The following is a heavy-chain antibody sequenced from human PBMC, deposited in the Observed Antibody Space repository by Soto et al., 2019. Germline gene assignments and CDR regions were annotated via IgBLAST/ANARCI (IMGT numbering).Heavy chain of an antibody. CDR2: FDPEDGET. J-gene: IGHJ4*02. D-gene: IGHD3-16*02. CDR1: GYTLTELS. Sequence: ASVKVSCKVSGYTLTELSMHWVRQAPGKGLEWMGGFDPEDGETIYAQKFQGRVTMTEDTSTDTAYMELSSLRSEDTAVYYCAISDYIWGSYRSALDYWGQGTLVTVSS. V-gene: IGHV1-24*01. CDR3: AISDYIWGSYRSALDY.